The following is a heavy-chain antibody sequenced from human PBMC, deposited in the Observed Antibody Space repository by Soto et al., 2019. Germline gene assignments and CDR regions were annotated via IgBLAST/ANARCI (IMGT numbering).Heavy chain of an antibody. V-gene: IGHV4-59*01. CDR1: GGSISSYY. CDR2: IYYSGST. CDR3: ARFGTMGSPSDYFDY. Sequence: PSETLSLTCTVSGGSISSYYWSWIRQPPGKGLEWIGYIYYSGSTNYNPSLKSRVTISVDTSKNQFSLKLSSVTAADTAVYYCARFGTMGSPSDYFDYWGQGTLVTVSS. D-gene: IGHD6-6*01. J-gene: IGHJ4*02.